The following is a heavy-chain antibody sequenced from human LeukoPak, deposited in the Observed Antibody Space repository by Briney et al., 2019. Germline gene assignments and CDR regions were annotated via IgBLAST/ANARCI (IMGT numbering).Heavy chain of an antibody. D-gene: IGHD3-10*01. J-gene: IGHJ4*02. CDR2: ISYDGSNK. V-gene: IGHV3-30*04. Sequence: GGSLRLSCAASGFTFRSYAMHWVRPAPGKGLEGVAVISYDGSNKYYADSVKGRFTISRDNSKNTLYLQMNSLRAEDTAVYYCVAGADYYGSGGLNDYWGQGTLVTVSS. CDR1: GFTFRSYA. CDR3: VAGADYYGSGGLNDY.